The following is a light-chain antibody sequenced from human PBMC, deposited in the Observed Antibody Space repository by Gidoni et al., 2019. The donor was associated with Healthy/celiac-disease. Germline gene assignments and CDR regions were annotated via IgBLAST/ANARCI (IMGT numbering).Light chain of an antibody. J-gene: IGLJ1*01. CDR3: GTWDSSLSARYV. V-gene: IGLV1-51*01. Sequence: QSVLTQPPSVSAAPGQKVTISCSGSSSNIGNNYVSWYQQLPGTAPKLLMYDNNKRPSGIPDRFSGSKSGTSATLGITGLQTGDEAGYYCGTWDSSLSARYVFGTGTKVTVL. CDR1: SSNIGNNY. CDR2: DNN.